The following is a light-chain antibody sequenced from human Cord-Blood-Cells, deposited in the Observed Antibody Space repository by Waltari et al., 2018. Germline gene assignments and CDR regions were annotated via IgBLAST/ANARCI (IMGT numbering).Light chain of an antibody. CDR2: GNS. V-gene: IGLV1-40*01. CDR1: SSNIGAGSD. CDR3: QSYDSSLSGWV. J-gene: IGLJ3*02. Sequence: QSVLTQPPSVSGAPGQRVTIYCTGSSSNIGAGSDVPWYQQLPGTAPKLLIYGNSKRPSGVPDRFSGSKSGTSASLAITGLQAEDEADYYCQSYDSSLSGWVFGGGTKLTVL.